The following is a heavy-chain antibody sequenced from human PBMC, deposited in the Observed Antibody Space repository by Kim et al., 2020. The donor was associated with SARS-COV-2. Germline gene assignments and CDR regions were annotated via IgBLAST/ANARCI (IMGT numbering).Heavy chain of an antibody. D-gene: IGHD6-19*01. Sequence: ASVKVSCKASGYTFTGYYMHWVRQAPGQGLEWMGWINPNSGGTNYAQKFQGRVTMTRETSISTAYMELRRLRSDDTAVYYCARDSERDSSGWYGNWFDPWGQGTLVTVSS. J-gene: IGHJ5*02. CDR2: INPNSGGT. V-gene: IGHV1-2*02. CDR3: ARDSERDSSGWYGNWFDP. CDR1: GYTFTGYY.